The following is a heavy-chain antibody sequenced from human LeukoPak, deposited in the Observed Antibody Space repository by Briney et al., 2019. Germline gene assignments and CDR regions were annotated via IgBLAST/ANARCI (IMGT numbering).Heavy chain of an antibody. V-gene: IGHV3-7*01. D-gene: IGHD6-13*01. J-gene: IGHJ4*02. CDR2: IKRDGSEK. CDR3: ARGRGSWYGVYFDY. CDR1: GFTFSDFW. Sequence: PGGSLRLSCAGSGFTFSDFWMTWVRQVPGKGLEWVANIKRDGSEKYYVDSVKGRFTISRDNAKNSLYLQMNSLRTEDTAVYYCARGRGSWYGVYFDYWGQGTLVTVSS.